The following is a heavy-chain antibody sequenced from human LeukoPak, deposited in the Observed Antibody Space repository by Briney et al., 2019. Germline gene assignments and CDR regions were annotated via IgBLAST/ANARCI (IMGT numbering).Heavy chain of an antibody. CDR1: GFTFSSYE. CDR3: ARERASRYYYGSGTTYYYYYMDV. Sequence: PGGSLRLSCAAPGFTFSSYEMNWVRQAPGKGLEWVSYISSSGSTIYYADSVKGRFTISRDNAKNSLYLQMNSLRAEDTAVYYCARERASRYYYGSGTTYYYYYMDVWGKGTTVTISS. CDR2: ISSSGSTI. D-gene: IGHD3-10*01. V-gene: IGHV3-48*03. J-gene: IGHJ6*03.